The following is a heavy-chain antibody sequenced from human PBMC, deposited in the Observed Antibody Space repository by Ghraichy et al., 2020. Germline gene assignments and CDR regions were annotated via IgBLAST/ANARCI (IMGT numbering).Heavy chain of an antibody. CDR2: ISSSSSYI. V-gene: IGHV3-21*01. CDR1: GFTFSSYS. J-gene: IGHJ6*02. Sequence: GGSLRLSCAASGFTFSSYSMNWVRQAPGKGLEWVSSISSSSSYIYYADSVKGRFTISRDNGKNSLYLQMNSLRAEDTAVYYCARDARFLEWLSPYYYYGMDVWGQGTTVTVSS. CDR3: ARDARFLEWLSPYYYYGMDV. D-gene: IGHD3-3*01.